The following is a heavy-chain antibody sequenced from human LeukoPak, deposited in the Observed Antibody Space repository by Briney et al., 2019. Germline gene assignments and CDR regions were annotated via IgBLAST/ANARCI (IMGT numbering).Heavy chain of an antibody. J-gene: IGHJ4*02. D-gene: IGHD3-10*01. CDR2: ISARGDNT. Sequence: GGSLRLSCAASGFTFTNYAMSWVRQAPGKGLEWVSAISARGDNTYYADSVKGRFSISRDNSQNTQYLQMNSPRAEDTAIYYCAKAYHYGAGSSFDYWGQGILVTVSS. CDR1: GFTFTNYA. V-gene: IGHV3-23*01. CDR3: AKAYHYGAGSSFDY.